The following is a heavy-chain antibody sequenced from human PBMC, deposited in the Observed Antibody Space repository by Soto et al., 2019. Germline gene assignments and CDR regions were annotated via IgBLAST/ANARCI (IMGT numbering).Heavy chain of an antibody. Sequence: QVQLVQSGAEVKKPGSSVKVSCKASGGTLSHSGVSWVLQFPGKGLEWMGGTTAILGTRDYAQKFQGRMTITSDEATTTAYMELNSLTSVDTAVYYCAAGDSSDTGDPWGQGPLVTVSS. V-gene: IGHV1-69*01. CDR3: AAGDSSDTGDP. D-gene: IGHD5-18*01. CDR2: TTAILGTR. CDR1: GGTLSHSG. J-gene: IGHJ5*02.